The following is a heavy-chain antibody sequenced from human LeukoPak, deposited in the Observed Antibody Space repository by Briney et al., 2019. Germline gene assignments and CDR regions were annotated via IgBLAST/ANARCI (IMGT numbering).Heavy chain of an antibody. V-gene: IGHV3-48*03. J-gene: IGHJ6*02. Sequence: PGGSLRLSRAASGFTFSSYEMKWVRQAPGKGLQWVSYISSSGSTIYYADSVKGRFTISRDNAKNSLYLQMNSLRVEDTAVYYCARAIGDFGRYGVDVWGQGTTITVFS. CDR3: ARAIGDFGRYGVDV. CDR1: GFTFSSYE. CDR2: ISSSGSTI. D-gene: IGHD4-17*01.